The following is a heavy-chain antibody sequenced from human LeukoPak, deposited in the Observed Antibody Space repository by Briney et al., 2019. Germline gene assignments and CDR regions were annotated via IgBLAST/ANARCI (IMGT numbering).Heavy chain of an antibody. J-gene: IGHJ4*02. CDR3: ARDQAGPYSSGWHYFDY. Sequence: SETLSLTCPVSGGSISSYYWSWIRQPPGKGLEWIGYIYYSGSTNYNPSLKSRVTISVDTSKNQFSLKLSSVTAADTAVYYCARDQAGPYSSGWHYFDYWGQGTLVTVSS. CDR2: IYYSGST. CDR1: GGSISSYY. V-gene: IGHV4-59*01. D-gene: IGHD6-19*01.